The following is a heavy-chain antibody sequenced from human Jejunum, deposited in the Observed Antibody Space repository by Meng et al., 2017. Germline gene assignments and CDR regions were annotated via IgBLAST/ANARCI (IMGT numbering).Heavy chain of an antibody. V-gene: IGHV1-8*01. CDR2: LNPRSAGT. CDR1: GDTFTSYD. J-gene: IGHJ4*02. Sequence: QVQPVQSGAEVKRPGASVKVSCKTSGDTFTSYDFNWVRQAPGQGLEWMGWLNPRSAGTGSAQKFQGRVTMTSDTSMTTGYMELSDLTSEDTAVYYCARGWYSSYYFDYWGQGTLVTVFS. D-gene: IGHD4-11*01. CDR3: ARGWYSSYYFDY.